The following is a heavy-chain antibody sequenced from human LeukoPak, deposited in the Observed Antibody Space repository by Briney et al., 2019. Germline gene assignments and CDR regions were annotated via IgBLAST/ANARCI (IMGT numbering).Heavy chain of an antibody. Sequence: GGSLRLSCEASGFAFSSYWMHWVRQAPGKGLEWVSYISSSGSTIYYADSVKGRFTISRDNAKNSLYLQMNSLRAEDTAVYYCARGGHYYDSSGYPYWGQGTLVTVSS. CDR1: GFAFSSYW. J-gene: IGHJ4*02. CDR2: ISSSGSTI. CDR3: ARGGHYYDSSGYPY. V-gene: IGHV3-48*04. D-gene: IGHD3-22*01.